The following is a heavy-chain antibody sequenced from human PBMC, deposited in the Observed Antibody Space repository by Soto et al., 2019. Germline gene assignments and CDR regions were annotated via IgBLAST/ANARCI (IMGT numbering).Heavy chain of an antibody. CDR2: VSSSGTYI. CDR1: GFSFSTHT. V-gene: IGHV3-21*06. CDR3: ARGSSAWEAFDI. J-gene: IGHJ3*02. D-gene: IGHD1-26*01. Sequence: VQLVESGGGLVKPGGSLRLSCAASGFSFSTHTMNWVRQAPGQGLEWVSSVSSSGTYIFYSESLKGRFTISRANAKNSLHLQMNSLRAEDTAMYYCARGSSAWEAFDIWGQGTVVTVSS.